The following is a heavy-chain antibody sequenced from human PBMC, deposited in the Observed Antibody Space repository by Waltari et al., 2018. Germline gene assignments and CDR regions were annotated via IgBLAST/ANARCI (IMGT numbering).Heavy chain of an antibody. CDR2: ISYDGSNK. Sequence: QVQLVESGGGVVQPGRSLRLSCAASGFTFSSYAMHWVRQAPGKGMEWVAVISYDGSNKYYADSVKGRFTSSRDNSKNTLYLQMNSLRAEDTAVYYCARTFDSSGWAFDYWGQGTLVTVSS. CDR3: ARTFDSSGWAFDY. CDR1: GFTFSSYA. D-gene: IGHD6-19*01. J-gene: IGHJ4*02. V-gene: IGHV3-30-3*01.